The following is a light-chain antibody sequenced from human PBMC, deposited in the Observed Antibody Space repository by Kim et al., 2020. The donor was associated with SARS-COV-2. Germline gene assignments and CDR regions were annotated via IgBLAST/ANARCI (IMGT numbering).Light chain of an antibody. J-gene: IGKJ2*01. Sequence: DIVMSQSPHSLAVSLGERATVNCKSSQSVLYNSKNKNYLAWYQQKPGQPPKLLIYWASARESGVPDRFSGSGSGTDFTLTISSLQAEDVAVYYCQQYYSLPPTFGQGTKLEI. CDR2: WAS. V-gene: IGKV4-1*01. CDR3: QQYYSLPPT. CDR1: QSVLYNSKNKNY.